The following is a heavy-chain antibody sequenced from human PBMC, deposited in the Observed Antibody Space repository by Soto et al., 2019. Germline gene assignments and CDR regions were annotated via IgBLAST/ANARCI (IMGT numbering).Heavy chain of an antibody. Sequence: LRLSCAASGFTFSSYSMNWVRQAPGKGLEWVSSISSSSSYIYYADSVKGRFTISRDNAKNSLYLQMNSLRAEDTAVYYCARDGDVVVVTANPYYFDYWGQGTLVTVSS. CDR2: ISSSSSYI. J-gene: IGHJ4*02. CDR1: GFTFSSYS. CDR3: ARDGDVVVVTANPYYFDY. V-gene: IGHV3-21*01. D-gene: IGHD2-21*02.